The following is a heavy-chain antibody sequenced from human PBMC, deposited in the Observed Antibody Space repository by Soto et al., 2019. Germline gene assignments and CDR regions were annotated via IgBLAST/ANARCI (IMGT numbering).Heavy chain of an antibody. CDR3: ARLTGGDAFDI. V-gene: IGHV4-59*01. J-gene: IGHJ3*02. Sequence: PSETLSLTCTVSGGSISSYYWSWIRQPPVKGLEWIGDIYYSGSTNYNPSLKSRVTISVDTSKNQFSLKLSSVTAADTAVYYCARLTGGDAFDIWGQGTMVTVSS. CDR1: GGSISSYY. D-gene: IGHD7-27*01. CDR2: IYYSGST.